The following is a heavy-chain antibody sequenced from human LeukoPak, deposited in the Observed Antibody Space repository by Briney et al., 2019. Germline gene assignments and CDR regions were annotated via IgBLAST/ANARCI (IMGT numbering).Heavy chain of an antibody. CDR2: IYYSGST. J-gene: IGHJ4*02. Sequence: TLSLTCTVSGGSISSGGYYWSWIRPHPGKGLEWIGYIYYSGSTYYNPSLKSRVSISVDTSKNQFSLKLSSVTAADTAVYYCARDNSYEIDYWGQGTLVTVSS. D-gene: IGHD5-18*01. CDR1: GGSISSGGYY. V-gene: IGHV4-31*03. CDR3: ARDNSYEIDY.